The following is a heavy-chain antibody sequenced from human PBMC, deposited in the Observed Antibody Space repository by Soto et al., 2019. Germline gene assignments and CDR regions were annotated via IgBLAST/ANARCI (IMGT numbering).Heavy chain of an antibody. CDR1: GGSISSSSYY. CDR2: IYYSGST. D-gene: IGHD6-6*01. J-gene: IGHJ4*02. V-gene: IGHV4-39*01. Sequence: ASETLSLTCTASGGSISSSSYYWGWIRQPPGKGLEWIGSIYYSGSTYYNPSLKSRVTISVDTSKNQFSLKLSSVTAADTAVYYCARHGGIAARPPSGSFDYWGQGTLVTVSS. CDR3: ARHGGIAARPPSGSFDY.